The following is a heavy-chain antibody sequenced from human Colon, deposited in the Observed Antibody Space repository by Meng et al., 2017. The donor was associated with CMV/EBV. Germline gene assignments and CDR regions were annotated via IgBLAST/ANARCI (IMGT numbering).Heavy chain of an antibody. V-gene: IGHV3-23*01. D-gene: IGHD2-2*01. CDR1: GFTFSTYA. Sequence: GGSLRLSCAASGFTFSTYAMTWVRQSPAMGLEWVSSISYSGGTTYYADSVKGRFIISRDNSKNTLYLQLNSLRADDTAVYYCARREWGYHLPDWGQGTLVTVSS. CDR3: ARREWGYHLPD. CDR2: ISYSGGTT. J-gene: IGHJ4*02.